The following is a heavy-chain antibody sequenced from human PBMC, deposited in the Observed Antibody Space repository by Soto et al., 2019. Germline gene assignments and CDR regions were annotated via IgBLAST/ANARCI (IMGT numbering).Heavy chain of an antibody. CDR1: GGSFSGYY. CDR2: INHSGST. V-gene: IGHV4-34*01. J-gene: IGHJ6*03. CDR3: ARGTTNYYYYYYMDV. D-gene: IGHD4-17*01. Sequence: SETLSLTCAVYGGSFSGYYWSWIRQPPGKGLEWIGDINHSGSTNYNPSLKSRVTISVDTSKNQFSLKLSSVTAADTAVYYCARGTTNYYYYYYMDVWGKGTTVTVSS.